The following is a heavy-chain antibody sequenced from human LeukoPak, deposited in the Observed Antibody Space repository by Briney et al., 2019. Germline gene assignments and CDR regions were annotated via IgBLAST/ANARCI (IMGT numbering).Heavy chain of an antibody. J-gene: IGHJ5*02. CDR1: GFTFSSYA. CDR2: ISGSGYST. CDR3: ARAAGWFDP. V-gene: IGHV3-23*01. Sequence: GGSLRLSCAASGFTFSSYALSWVRQAPGKGLEWVSAISGSGYSTYYADSVKGRFTISRDNAKNSVYLQVNSLRVEDTAIYYCARAAGWFDPWGQGTLVTVSS.